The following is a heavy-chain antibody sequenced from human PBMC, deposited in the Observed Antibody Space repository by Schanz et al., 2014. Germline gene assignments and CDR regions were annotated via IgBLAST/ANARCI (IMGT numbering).Heavy chain of an antibody. D-gene: IGHD6-19*01. J-gene: IGHJ6*02. V-gene: IGHV3-7*01. CDR1: GFTFSGYW. Sequence: EVQLVESGGGLVQPGGSLRLSCAASGFTFSGYWMTWVRQSPGKGLEWVATISQDGTEKYYVDSVKGRFTISRDNAKNSLFVQMNRLRADDTAVYYCARSYSSGWYPYYYGMDVWGQGTTVTVSS. CDR2: ISQDGTEK. CDR3: ARSYSSGWYPYYYGMDV.